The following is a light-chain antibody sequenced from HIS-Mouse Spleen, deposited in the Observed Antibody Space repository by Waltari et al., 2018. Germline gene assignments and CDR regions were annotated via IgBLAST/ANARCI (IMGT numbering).Light chain of an antibody. CDR1: ALPKKY. CDR2: EDS. Sequence: SYELTQPPSVSVSPGQTARITCSGDALPKKYAYWYQQKSGQAPVLVIYEDSKRPSGSPERFSGSSSGKTATLTISGAQVEDEADYYCYSTDSSGNHRVFGGGTKLTVL. J-gene: IGLJ2*01. V-gene: IGLV3-10*01. CDR3: YSTDSSGNHRV.